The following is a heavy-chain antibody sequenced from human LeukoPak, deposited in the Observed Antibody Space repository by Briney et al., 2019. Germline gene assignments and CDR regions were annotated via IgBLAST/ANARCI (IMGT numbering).Heavy chain of an antibody. J-gene: IGHJ4*02. CDR3: ARCCSSTSCYSGCDY. D-gene: IGHD2-2*02. CDR1: GGSFSGYY. CDR2: IYYSGST. V-gene: IGHV4-59*12. Sequence: SETLSPTCAVYGGSFSGYYWSWIRQPPGKGLEWIGYIYYSGSTNYNPSLKSRVTISVDTSKNQFSLKLSSVTAADTAVYYCARCCSSTSCYSGCDYWGQGTLVTVSS.